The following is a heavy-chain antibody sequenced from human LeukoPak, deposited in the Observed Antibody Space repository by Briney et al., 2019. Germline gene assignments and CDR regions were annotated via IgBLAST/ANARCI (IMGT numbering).Heavy chain of an antibody. V-gene: IGHV3-74*01. CDR2: INSDSNRT. J-gene: IGHJ4*02. D-gene: IGHD4-17*01. CDR3: ARAAVTLYY. Sequence: GGSLRLSCAASGFTFSIYWMHWVRQAPGKGLVWVSRINSDSNRTSYEYAVNGRFTISSDNDKNTQFLQMNSMRAEDTAVYYCARAAVTLYYWGQGALVTVSS. CDR1: GFTFSIYW.